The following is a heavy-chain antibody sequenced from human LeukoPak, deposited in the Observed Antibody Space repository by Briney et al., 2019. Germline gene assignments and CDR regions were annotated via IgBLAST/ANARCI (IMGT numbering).Heavy chain of an antibody. Sequence: SVKVSCKASGGTFSSYAISWVRQAPGQGLEWMGGIIPIFGTANYAQKFQGRVTITADESTSTAYMELRSLRSDDTAVYYCASDSTMLRGVMVPTEYYYGMDDWGQVTTVTVS. J-gene: IGHJ6*02. V-gene: IGHV1-69*13. D-gene: IGHD3-10*01. CDR1: GGTFSSYA. CDR3: ASDSTMLRGVMVPTEYYYGMDD. CDR2: IIPIFGTA.